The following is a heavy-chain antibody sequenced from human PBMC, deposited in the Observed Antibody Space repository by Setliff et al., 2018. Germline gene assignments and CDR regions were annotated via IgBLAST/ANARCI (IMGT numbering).Heavy chain of an antibody. Sequence: SETLSLTCSVSGASITSGGFYWTWIRQPAGKGLEWIGHISPSGSTTYNPSVKSRVTISLDTSKNHFSLKLDSVTAADTALYYCARSPSSGAYWNPRPFYSDYRARGTRVTVSS. CDR1: GASITSGGFY. CDR3: ARSPSSGAYWNPRPFYSDY. J-gene: IGHJ4*02. V-gene: IGHV4-61*09. D-gene: IGHD1-26*01. CDR2: ISPSGST.